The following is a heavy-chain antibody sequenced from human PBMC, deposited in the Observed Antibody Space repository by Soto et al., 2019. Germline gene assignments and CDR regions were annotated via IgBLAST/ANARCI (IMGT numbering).Heavy chain of an antibody. Sequence: GASVKVSCKASGYTFTSYAVHWVRQAPGQRLEWMGWINAGNGNTKYSQKFQGRVTITRDTSASTAYMELSSLRSEDTAVYYCATSYSSGWYCLNYWGQGTLVTVSS. CDR3: ATSYSSGWYCLNY. CDR1: GYTFTSYA. D-gene: IGHD6-19*01. J-gene: IGHJ4*02. V-gene: IGHV1-3*01. CDR2: INAGNGNT.